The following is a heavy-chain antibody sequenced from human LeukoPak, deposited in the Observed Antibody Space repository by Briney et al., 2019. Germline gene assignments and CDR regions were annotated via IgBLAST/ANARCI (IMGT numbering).Heavy chain of an antibody. CDR3: ARGGIVGARVFDY. V-gene: IGHV4-59*01. CDR2: IYYSGST. J-gene: IGHJ4*02. CDR1: GGSISSYY. Sequence: PSETLSLTWTVSGGSISSYYWSWIRQPPGKGLEWIGYIYYSGSTNYNPSLKSRVTISVDTSKNQFSLKLSSVTAADTAVYYCARGGIVGARVFDYWGQGTLVTVSS. D-gene: IGHD1-26*01.